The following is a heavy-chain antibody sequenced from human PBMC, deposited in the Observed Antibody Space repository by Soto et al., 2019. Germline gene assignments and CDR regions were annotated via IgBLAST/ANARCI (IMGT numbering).Heavy chain of an antibody. D-gene: IGHD6-13*01. V-gene: IGHV1-69*13. CDR2: IIPIFGTA. CDR1: EGTFSSYA. Sequence: SVKVSCKASEGTFSSYAISWVRQAPGQGLEWMGGIIPIFGTANYAQKFQGRVTITADESTSTAYMELSSLRSEDTAVYYCAKVPYPASWYYFDYWGQGTLVTVSS. CDR3: AKVPYPASWYYFDY. J-gene: IGHJ4*02.